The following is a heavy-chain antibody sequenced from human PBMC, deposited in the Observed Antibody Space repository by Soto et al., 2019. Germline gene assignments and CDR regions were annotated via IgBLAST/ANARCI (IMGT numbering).Heavy chain of an antibody. CDR1: GGSISSYY. D-gene: IGHD1-26*01. Sequence: QVQLQESGPGLVKPSETLSLTCTVSGGSISSYYWSWIRQSPGNGLEWIAYIHYSGTTKYNPSLNSRVSISLATSKNQFSLKLSSVTAADTAVYYCAGTQDVGYMDVWGKGTTVSVS. CDR3: AGTQDVGYMDV. V-gene: IGHV4-59*08. CDR2: IHYSGTT. J-gene: IGHJ6*03.